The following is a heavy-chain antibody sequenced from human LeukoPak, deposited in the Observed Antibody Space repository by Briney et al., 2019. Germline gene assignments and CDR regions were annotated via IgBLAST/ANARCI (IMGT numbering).Heavy chain of an antibody. D-gene: IGHD3-3*01. CDR1: GGSFSGYY. CDR3: ARYTAHYDFWSGYYRDAFDI. Sequence: TSETLSLTCAVYGGSFSGYYWSWIRQPPGKGLEWIGYIYYSGSTYYNPSLKSRVTISVDTSKNQFSLKLSSVTAADTAVYYCARYTAHYDFWSGYYRDAFDIWGQGTMVTVSS. J-gene: IGHJ3*02. CDR2: IYYSGST. V-gene: IGHV4-30-4*08.